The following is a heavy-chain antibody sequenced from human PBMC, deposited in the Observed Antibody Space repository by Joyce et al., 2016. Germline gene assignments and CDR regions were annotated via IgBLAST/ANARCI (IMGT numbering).Heavy chain of an antibody. CDR2: ISGSGAST. Sequence: EVQLLASGGGLVQPGGSLRLSCAASGFTCSSYDLNWVRQAPGKGLEWVSTISGSGASTYNADSVKGRFTISRDNSKDTVYLQMNSLRAGDTAVYYCAKSPKRINRLQDAFDIWGQGTMVTVSS. CDR1: GFTCSSYD. CDR3: AKSPKRINRLQDAFDI. J-gene: IGHJ3*02. D-gene: IGHD2-21*01. V-gene: IGHV3-23*01.